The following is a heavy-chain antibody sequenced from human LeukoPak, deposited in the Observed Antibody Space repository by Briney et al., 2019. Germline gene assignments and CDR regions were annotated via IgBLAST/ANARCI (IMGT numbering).Heavy chain of an antibody. CDR1: GGSISSFY. CDR2: IYYSGST. Sequence: SETLSLTCTASGGSISSFYCSWIRQPPGKGLEWIGYIYYSGSTNYNPSLKKRLTISVDTTTNQFSLELSTVAAADAAVYYCAGVWETTGYPFDNWGQGTLVTVSS. CDR3: AGVWETTGYPFDN. D-gene: IGHD1-1*01. V-gene: IGHV4-59*01. J-gene: IGHJ4*02.